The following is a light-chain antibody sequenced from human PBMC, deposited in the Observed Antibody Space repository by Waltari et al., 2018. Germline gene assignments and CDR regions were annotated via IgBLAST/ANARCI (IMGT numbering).Light chain of an antibody. Sequence: DVVMTQSPLSLSVALGQPASISCTSSHSLVYDNGNTYLNWFHQRPGQSPRRLIYMVSTRDSGVAGRFSGSGSGTDSTLTINGVEAEDVGLYFCMQGANWPPTFGQGTRVEIK. CDR1: HSLVYDNGNTY. CDR3: MQGANWPPT. J-gene: IGKJ1*01. V-gene: IGKV2-30*01. CDR2: MVS.